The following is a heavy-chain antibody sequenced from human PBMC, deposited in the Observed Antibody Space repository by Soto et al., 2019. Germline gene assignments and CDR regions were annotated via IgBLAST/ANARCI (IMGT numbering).Heavy chain of an antibody. V-gene: IGHV4-59*01. Sequence: PSETLSLTCTVSGGSISGYYWSWIRQPPGKGLEWIGYIYYSGSTNYNPSLKSRVTISVDTSKNQFSLKLSSVTAADTAVYYCARDLGGSFDYWGQGTLVTVSS. D-gene: IGHD2-15*01. CDR1: GGSISGYY. CDR2: IYYSGST. J-gene: IGHJ4*02. CDR3: ARDLGGSFDY.